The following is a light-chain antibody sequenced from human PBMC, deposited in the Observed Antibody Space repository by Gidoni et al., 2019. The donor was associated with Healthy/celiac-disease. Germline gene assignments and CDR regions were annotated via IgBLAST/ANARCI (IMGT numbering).Light chain of an antibody. V-gene: IGKV1-33*01. Sequence: DIQMTQSPSSLSASVGDRVTITCQASQDISNYLNWYQQKPGKAPKLLIYDASNLETGVPSRFSGSGSRTDFTFTISSLQPEDIATYYCQQYDNLPPILTFGGGTKVEIK. J-gene: IGKJ4*01. CDR1: QDISNY. CDR2: DAS. CDR3: QQYDNLPPILT.